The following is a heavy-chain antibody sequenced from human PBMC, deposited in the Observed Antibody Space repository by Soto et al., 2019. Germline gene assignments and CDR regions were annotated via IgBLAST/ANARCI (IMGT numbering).Heavy chain of an antibody. Sequence: GGSLRLSCASSRFTFSGYGMHWVRQAPGKGLEWVAVISYDGSNKFYADSVKGRFTISRDNSKNTLYLQMNSLRAEDTAVYYCARDYHWFDPWGQGTLVTVSS. CDR2: ISYDGSNK. CDR3: ARDYHWFDP. CDR1: RFTFSGYG. J-gene: IGHJ5*02. V-gene: IGHV3-30*03. D-gene: IGHD3-16*02.